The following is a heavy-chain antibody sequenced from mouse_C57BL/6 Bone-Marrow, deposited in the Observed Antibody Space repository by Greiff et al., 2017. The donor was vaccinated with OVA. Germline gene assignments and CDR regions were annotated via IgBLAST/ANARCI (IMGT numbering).Heavy chain of an antibody. J-gene: IGHJ3*01. Sequence: VMLVESGAELARPGASVKLSCKASGYTFTSYGISWVKQRTGQGLEWIGEIYPRSGNTYYDEKFKGKATLTADKSSSTAYMELRSLTSEDSAVYFCARGYGSSRFAYWGQGTLVTVSA. CDR2: IYPRSGNT. CDR1: GYTFTSYG. D-gene: IGHD1-1*01. V-gene: IGHV1-81*01. CDR3: ARGYGSSRFAY.